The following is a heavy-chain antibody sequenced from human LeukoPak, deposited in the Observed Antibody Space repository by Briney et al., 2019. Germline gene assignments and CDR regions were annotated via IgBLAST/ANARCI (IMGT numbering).Heavy chain of an antibody. Sequence: PSETLSLTCTVSGGSISIYYWSWLRQPPGKGLEWIGYIYYSGSTNYNRSLKSRVTISVDTSKTQFSLKLSSVTAADTAVYYCARGEQLASYWGQGTLVTVSS. D-gene: IGHD6-13*01. CDR3: ARGEQLASY. V-gene: IGHV4-59*01. J-gene: IGHJ4*02. CDR2: IYYSGST. CDR1: GGSISIYY.